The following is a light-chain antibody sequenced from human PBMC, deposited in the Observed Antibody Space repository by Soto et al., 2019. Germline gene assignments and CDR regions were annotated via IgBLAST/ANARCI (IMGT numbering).Light chain of an antibody. J-gene: IGKJ4*01. Sequence: EIVLTPSPGTLSFSPVERATLSSRASQSVSSNYLAWYQQKPGQAPRLLIYGASSRATGIPDRFSGSGSGTDFTLNISRLEPDDFAVYYCQQYGDSPLTFGGGTKVDIK. V-gene: IGKV3-20*01. CDR3: QQYGDSPLT. CDR1: QSVSSNY. CDR2: GAS.